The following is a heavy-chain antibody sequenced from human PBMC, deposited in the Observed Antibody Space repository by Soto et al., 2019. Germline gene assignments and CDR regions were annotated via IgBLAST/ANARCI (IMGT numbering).Heavy chain of an antibody. CDR3: ARESYDSSGYYAEYFQH. D-gene: IGHD3-22*01. J-gene: IGHJ1*01. Sequence: SQTLSLTCAISGDSVSSNSAAWNWIRQSPSRGLEWLGRTYYRSKWYNDYAVSVKSRITINPDTSKNQFSLQLNSVTPEDTAVYYCARESYDSSGYYAEYFQHWGQGTLVTVSS. CDR1: GDSVSSNSAA. CDR2: TYYRSKWYN. V-gene: IGHV6-1*01.